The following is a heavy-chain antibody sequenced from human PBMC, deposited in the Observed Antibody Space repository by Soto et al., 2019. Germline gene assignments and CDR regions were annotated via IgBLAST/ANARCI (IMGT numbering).Heavy chain of an antibody. CDR3: ASPAVNDLDADSSAFDI. CDR1: GGTFSSQT. V-gene: IGHV1-69*02. D-gene: IGHD1-1*01. J-gene: IGHJ3*02. CDR2: VIPIIGEG. Sequence: QVQLVQSGAEVKEPGSSVKVSCKVSGGTFSSQTINWVRQVPGQGLEWMGSVIPIIGEGKYAQSFLGRVTITADRSTSTANMELSSLRSEDTAEYYCASPAVNDLDADSSAFDIWGQGTMVTVSS.